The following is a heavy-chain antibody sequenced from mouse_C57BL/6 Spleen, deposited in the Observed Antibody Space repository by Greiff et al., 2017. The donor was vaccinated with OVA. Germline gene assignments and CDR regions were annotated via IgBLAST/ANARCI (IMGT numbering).Heavy chain of an antibody. J-gene: IGHJ3*01. CDR1: GFTFSDYG. Sequence: EVKLQESGGGLVKPGGSLKLSCAASGFTFSDYGMHWVRQAPEKGLEWVAYISSGSSTIYYADTVKGRFTISRDNAKNTLFLQMTSLRSEDTAMYYCAIQGFAYWGQGTLVTVSA. CDR3: AIQGFAY. CDR2: ISSGSSTI. V-gene: IGHV5-17*01.